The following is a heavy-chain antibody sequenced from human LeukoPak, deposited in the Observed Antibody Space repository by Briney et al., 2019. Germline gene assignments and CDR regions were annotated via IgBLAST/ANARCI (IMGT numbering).Heavy chain of an antibody. CDR3: AKYYYDSSGYYPYFDY. D-gene: IGHD3-22*01. V-gene: IGHV3-53*01. Sequence: PGGSLRLSCAASGFTFDDYAMHWVRHAPGKGLEWVSVIYSGGSTYYADSVKGRFTISRDNSKSTLYLQMNSLRAEDTAVYYCAKYYYDSSGYYPYFDYWGQGTLVTVSS. J-gene: IGHJ4*02. CDR2: IYSGGST. CDR1: GFTFDDYA.